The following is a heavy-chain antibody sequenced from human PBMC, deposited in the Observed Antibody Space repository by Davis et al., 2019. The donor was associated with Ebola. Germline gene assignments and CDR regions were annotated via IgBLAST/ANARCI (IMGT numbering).Heavy chain of an antibody. CDR3: AKRPYDSGGY. CDR1: GGTFSNYT. V-gene: IGHV1-46*01. D-gene: IGHD3-22*01. J-gene: IGHJ4*02. Sequence: ASVKVSCKASGGTFSNYTFHWVRQAPGQGLEWMGIINPSAGSTSYARKFQGRVTMTRDTSTSTVYLEVSNLTSEDTAVYYCAKRPYDSGGYWGQGTLVTVSS. CDR2: INPSAGST.